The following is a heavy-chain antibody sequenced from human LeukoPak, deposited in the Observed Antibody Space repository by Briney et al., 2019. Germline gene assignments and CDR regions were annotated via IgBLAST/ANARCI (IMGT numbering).Heavy chain of an antibody. Sequence: ASVKVSCTASGYSFTGYFIHWVRQAPGQGLEWMGCIDPNSGDTKYAQKFQGRVSMPRDTSTRTAYMEPSRLRSDDTAVYFCARSGSTGYSLDYWGQGTLVTVSS. CDR3: ARSGSTGYSLDY. J-gene: IGHJ4*02. D-gene: IGHD3-22*01. V-gene: IGHV1-2*02. CDR2: IDPNSGDT. CDR1: GYSFTGYF.